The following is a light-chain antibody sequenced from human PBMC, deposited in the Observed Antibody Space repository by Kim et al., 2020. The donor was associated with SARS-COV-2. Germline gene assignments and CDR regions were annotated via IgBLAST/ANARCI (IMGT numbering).Light chain of an antibody. V-gene: IGKV3-11*01. J-gene: IGKJ4*01. CDR2: DAI. CDR3: QQRAKWPLT. Sequence: LSPEERAPPSCRARKSISTYIVWYQQKSGQAPRLLIDDAIDRATGIPARFSGSGFGTDFTLTISSLEPEDFAVYYCQQRAKWPLTFGGGTKVDIK. CDR1: KSISTY.